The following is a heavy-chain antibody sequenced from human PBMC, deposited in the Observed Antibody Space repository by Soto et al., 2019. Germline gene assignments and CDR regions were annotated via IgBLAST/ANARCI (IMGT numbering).Heavy chain of an antibody. Sequence: QVQLVQSGAEVKKPGASVKVSCEASGYTFSSYGISWVRQAPGQGFEWMGWISGYNSITRYAQKFQGRVTMTTDTSTSTAYMELRSMRSDATAVYYRARAFGSTDYWGQGTLVTVSS. V-gene: IGHV1-18*01. CDR1: GYTFSSYG. D-gene: IGHD6-13*01. J-gene: IGHJ4*02. CDR2: ISGYNSIT. CDR3: ARAFGSTDY.